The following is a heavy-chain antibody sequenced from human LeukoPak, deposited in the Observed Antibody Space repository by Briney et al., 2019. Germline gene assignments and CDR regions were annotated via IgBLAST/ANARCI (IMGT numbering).Heavy chain of an antibody. V-gene: IGHV1-2*02. D-gene: IGHD1-26*01. Sequence: ASVKVSCKASGYTFTGYYMHWVRQAPGQGLEWMGWINPNSGGTNYAQKFQGRVTMTWDTSISTAYMELSRLRSDDTAVYYCARDFDGVGATPGDYWGQGTLVTVSS. CDR1: GYTFTGYY. CDR2: INPNSGGT. CDR3: ARDFDGVGATPGDY. J-gene: IGHJ4*02.